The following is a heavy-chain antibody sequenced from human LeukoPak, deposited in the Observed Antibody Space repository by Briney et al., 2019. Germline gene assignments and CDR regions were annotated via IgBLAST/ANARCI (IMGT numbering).Heavy chain of an antibody. V-gene: IGHV3-21*01. CDR1: GFTFSSYS. CDR2: INSSRSYL. D-gene: IGHD2-8*01. Sequence: AGGALRLSCAASGFTFSSYSMNWVRQAPGKGLEWVSSINSSRSYLYNADSVKGRFTISRDNATNSLYLQMNILRAEDSSVYYCARERCTNCVCFGFDYWGQGTLVTVSS. J-gene: IGHJ4*02. CDR3: ARERCTNCVCFGFDY.